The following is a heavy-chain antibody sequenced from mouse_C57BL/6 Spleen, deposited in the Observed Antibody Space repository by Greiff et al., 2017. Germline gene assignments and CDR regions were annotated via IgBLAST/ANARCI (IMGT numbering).Heavy chain of an antibody. CDR2: IYPGNSDT. CDR3: TSVGYGSSYDNY. V-gene: IGHV1-5*01. Sequence: VQLKQSGTVLARPGASVKMSCKTSGYTFTSYWMHWVKQRPGQGLEWIGAIYPGNSDTSYNQKFKGKATLTAVTSASTAYMELSSLTNEDSAVYYCTSVGYGSSYDNYWGQGTTLTVSS. D-gene: IGHD1-1*01. CDR1: GYTFTSYW. J-gene: IGHJ2*01.